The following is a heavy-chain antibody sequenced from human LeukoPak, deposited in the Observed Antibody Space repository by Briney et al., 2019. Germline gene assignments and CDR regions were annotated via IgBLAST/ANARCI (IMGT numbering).Heavy chain of an antibody. J-gene: IGHJ4*02. CDR2: IYSGGST. CDR3: ARAMVGYDFWSGYYTDHSYYFDY. CDR1: GFTVSSNY. Sequence: GGSLRLSCAASGFTVSSNYMSWVRQAPGKGLEWVSAIYSGGSTYYADSVKGRFTISRHNSKNTLYLQMNSLRAEDTAVYYCARAMVGYDFWSGYYTDHSYYFDYWGQGTLVTVSS. V-gene: IGHV3-53*04. D-gene: IGHD3-3*01.